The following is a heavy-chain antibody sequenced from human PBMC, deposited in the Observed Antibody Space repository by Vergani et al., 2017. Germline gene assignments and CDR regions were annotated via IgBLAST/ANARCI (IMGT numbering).Heavy chain of an antibody. CDR1: GFTSSYYG. CDR3: AKDHYDFWSGYPNLSPFDL. Sequence: QVHLVESGGGVVQPGRSLRLSCVVSGFTSSYYGMHWVRQAPGKGLEWVAVLSYDGTQKYYADSVKGRFTISRDNSKSTLYLQMNSLRTEDTAVYYCAKDHYDFWSGYPNLSPFDLWGRGTLVTVSS. J-gene: IGHJ2*01. D-gene: IGHD3-3*01. CDR2: LSYDGTQK. V-gene: IGHV3-30*18.